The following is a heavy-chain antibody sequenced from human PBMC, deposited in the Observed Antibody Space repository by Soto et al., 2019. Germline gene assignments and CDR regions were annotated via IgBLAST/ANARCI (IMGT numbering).Heavy chain of an antibody. D-gene: IGHD4-17*01. V-gene: IGHV1-8*01. CDR2: MNPNSGNT. J-gene: IGHJ4*02. Sequence: QVQLVQSGAEVKKPGASVKVSCKASGYTFTSYDINWVRQATGQGLEWMGWMNPNSGNTGYAQKSKGRVTMTRTTPISTAYMERTTLKREDTAVYYCARDYGDYTDDYWGQGTLVTVSS. CDR3: ARDYGDYTDDY. CDR1: GYTFTSYD.